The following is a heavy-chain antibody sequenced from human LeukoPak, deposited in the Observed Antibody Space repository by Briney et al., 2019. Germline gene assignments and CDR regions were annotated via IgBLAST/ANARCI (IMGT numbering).Heavy chain of an antibody. Sequence: GGSLRLSCAASGFTFSSYGMHWVRQAPGKGLEWVAFIRYDGSNKYYADSVKGRFTISRDNSKNTLYLQMNSLRAEDSAVYYCAKDRVGDYSTFFDYWGQGTLVTVSS. CDR2: IRYDGSNK. V-gene: IGHV3-30*02. CDR3: AKDRVGDYSTFFDY. J-gene: IGHJ4*02. D-gene: IGHD4-11*01. CDR1: GFTFSSYG.